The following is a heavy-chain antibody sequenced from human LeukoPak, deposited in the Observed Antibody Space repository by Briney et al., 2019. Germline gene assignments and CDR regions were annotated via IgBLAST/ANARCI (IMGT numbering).Heavy chain of an antibody. Sequence: PGGSLRLSCAASGFTFSSYGMLWVRQAPGKGLEWVAVIWYDGSNKYYADSVKGRFTISRDNSKNTLYLQMNSLRAEDTAVYYCARGRSGSYSPFDYWGQGTLVTVSS. CDR1: GFTFSSYG. V-gene: IGHV3-33*01. CDR2: IWYDGSNK. CDR3: ARGRSGSYSPFDY. J-gene: IGHJ4*02. D-gene: IGHD1-26*01.